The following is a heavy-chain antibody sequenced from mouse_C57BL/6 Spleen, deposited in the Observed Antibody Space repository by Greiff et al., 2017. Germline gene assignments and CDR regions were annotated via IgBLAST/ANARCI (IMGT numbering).Heavy chain of an antibody. Sequence: VKLQQPGAELVRPGSLVKLSCQASGYTFTSYWLDWVKQRPGQGLEWIGNIYPSDSETYYQQKFKDKATLTVDKSSSTAYMLHSSLTSEDSAVYYCARRRYSTYFDYWGQGTTLTVSS. CDR2: IYPSDSET. V-gene: IGHV1-61*01. D-gene: IGHD2-14*01. CDR1: GYTFTSYW. CDR3: ARRRYSTYFDY. J-gene: IGHJ2*01.